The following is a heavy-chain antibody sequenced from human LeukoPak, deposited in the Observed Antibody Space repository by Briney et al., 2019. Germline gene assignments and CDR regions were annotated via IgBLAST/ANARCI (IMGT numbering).Heavy chain of an antibody. J-gene: IGHJ3*02. CDR1: GYTFTSYY. Sequence: SVKVSCKASGYTFTSYYMHWVRQAPGQGLEWMGGILPIFGTTNYAQKFQARVTITADESTSAAYMEMSSLRSEDTAVYYCGRVSCGGNCYSLIGTFDIWGQGTMVTVSS. CDR2: ILPIFGTT. V-gene: IGHV1-69*13. D-gene: IGHD2-15*01. CDR3: GRVSCGGNCYSLIGTFDI.